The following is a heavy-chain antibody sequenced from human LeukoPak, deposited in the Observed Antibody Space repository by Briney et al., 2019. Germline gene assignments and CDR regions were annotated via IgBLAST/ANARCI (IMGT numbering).Heavy chain of an antibody. V-gene: IGHV3-11*04. Sequence: GGSLRLSCAASGFTFSDYYISWIRQAPGKGLEWVSYISSSGNIIYYADSVKGRFTVSRDNAKDSLFLQMNSLRAEDTAVYYYAREEREQASTLTNAFDIWGQGTMVTVSS. CDR1: GFTFSDYY. CDR2: ISSSGNII. D-gene: IGHD4-17*01. J-gene: IGHJ3*02. CDR3: AREEREQASTLTNAFDI.